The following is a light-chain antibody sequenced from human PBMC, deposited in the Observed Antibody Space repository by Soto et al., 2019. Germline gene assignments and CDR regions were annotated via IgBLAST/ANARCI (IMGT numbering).Light chain of an antibody. V-gene: IGKV1-39*01. CDR2: TAS. CDR1: QSITRW. Sequence: DIQMSQSPSTLSASGGDRVTITCRARQSITRWLAWYQQKPGKAPKLLIYTASTLQSGVPSRFSGSGSGTDFTLTISSLQPEDFGTYYCQQSYSTPFTFAPGTKVDI. J-gene: IGKJ3*01. CDR3: QQSYSTPFT.